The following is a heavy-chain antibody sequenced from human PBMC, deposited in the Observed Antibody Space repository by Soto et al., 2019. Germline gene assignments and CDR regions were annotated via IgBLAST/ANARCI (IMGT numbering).Heavy chain of an antibody. CDR3: ARRGAITMIVDNYYYGMDV. V-gene: IGHV1-69*13. J-gene: IGHJ6*02. CDR2: IIPIFGTA. D-gene: IGHD3-22*01. CDR1: GGTFSSYA. Sequence: SVNVSCKASGGTFSSYAISWVRQAPGQGLEWMGGIIPIFGTANYAQKFQGRVTITADESTSTAYMELSSLRSEDTAVYYCARRGAITMIVDNYYYGMDVWGQGTTVTVSS.